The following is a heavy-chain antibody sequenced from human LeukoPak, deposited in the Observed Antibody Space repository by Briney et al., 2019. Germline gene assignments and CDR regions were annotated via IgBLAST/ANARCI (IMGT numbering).Heavy chain of an antibody. V-gene: IGHV1-18*01. CDR1: GYAFTSSG. CDR2: ISGYNGNT. Sequence: ASVKVSCKASGYAFTSSGISWVRQAPRQGLEWMGWISGYNGNTNYPQKLQGRLTMTTNTSTSTAYMELRSLRSDDTAVYYCARGGSSSWSSNDYWGQGTLVTVSS. D-gene: IGHD6-13*01. J-gene: IGHJ4*02. CDR3: ARGGSSSWSSNDY.